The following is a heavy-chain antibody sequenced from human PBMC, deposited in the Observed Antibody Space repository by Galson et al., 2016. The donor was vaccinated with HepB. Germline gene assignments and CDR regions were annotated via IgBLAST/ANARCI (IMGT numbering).Heavy chain of an antibody. CDR2: ISSNGGST. CDR1: EFTFSSYG. CDR3: SRGRDYYYGMDV. Sequence: SLRLSCAASEFTFSSYGMHWVRQAPGKGLEFVSAISSNGGSTYYADSVKGRFTISRDNSKNTLYLQMGSLRTGDMAVYYCSRGRDYYYGMDVWGQGTTVTVSS. V-gene: IGHV3-64*02. J-gene: IGHJ6*02.